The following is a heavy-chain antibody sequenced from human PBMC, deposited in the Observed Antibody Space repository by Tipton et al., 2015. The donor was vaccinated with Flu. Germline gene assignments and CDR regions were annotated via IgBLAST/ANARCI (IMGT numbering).Heavy chain of an antibody. CDR2: IYYSGNT. V-gene: IGHV4-59*12. J-gene: IGHJ3*02. D-gene: IGHD2-2*01. CDR1: GGSISSYY. CDR3: ARAMGYCSTVSCAEAFDI. Sequence: TLSLTCTVSGGSISSYYWSWIRQPPGKGLEWIGSIYYSGNTYNNPSLNSRVTVSADTSKNQFSLNLSSVTAADTAVYFCARAMGYCSTVSCAEAFDIWGQGTMVTVSS.